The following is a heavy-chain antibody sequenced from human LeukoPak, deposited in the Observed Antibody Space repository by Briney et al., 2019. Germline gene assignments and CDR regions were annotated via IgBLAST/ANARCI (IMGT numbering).Heavy chain of an antibody. CDR3: ARVTRHGSRTYYNDC. V-gene: IGHV3-33*01. CDR2: IWYDGSNK. D-gene: IGHD3-10*01. Sequence: PGGSLRLSCAASGFTFSRYGMNWVRRAPGKGLEWVAIIWYDGSNKYYADSVKGRFTVSRDNSKNTLYLQVNSLRAEDTAVYYCARVTRHGSRTYYNDCWGQGTLVTVSS. J-gene: IGHJ4*02. CDR1: GFTFSRYG.